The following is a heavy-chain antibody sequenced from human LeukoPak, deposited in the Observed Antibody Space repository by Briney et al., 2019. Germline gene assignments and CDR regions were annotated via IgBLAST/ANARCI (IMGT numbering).Heavy chain of an antibody. CDR1: GFTFSSYS. Sequence: PGGSLRLSCAASGFTFSSYSMTWVRQAPGKGLEWVSSISSSSSYIYYADSVKGRFTISRDNAKNSLYLQMNSLRAEDTAVYYCAREGNVLRFLEWLPQNYYYYYGMDVWGQGTTVTVSS. CDR3: AREGNVLRFLEWLPQNYYYYYGMDV. D-gene: IGHD3-3*01. CDR2: ISSSSSYI. V-gene: IGHV3-21*01. J-gene: IGHJ6*02.